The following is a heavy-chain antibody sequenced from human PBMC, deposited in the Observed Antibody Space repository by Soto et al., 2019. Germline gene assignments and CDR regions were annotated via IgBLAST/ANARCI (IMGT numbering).Heavy chain of an antibody. Sequence: QVQLVQSGAEVKKPGASVKVSCKASGYTFTSYAMHWVRQAPGQRLEWMGWINAGKGNTKYSQKFQGRVTITRDTAARTASQALSSVLSAATAVHYSGRGSGLNWSDSWGPGTLVTVSS. CDR3: GRGSGLNWSDS. D-gene: IGHD3-10*01. J-gene: IGHJ5*02. CDR2: INAGKGNT. CDR1: GYTFTSYA. V-gene: IGHV1-3*01.